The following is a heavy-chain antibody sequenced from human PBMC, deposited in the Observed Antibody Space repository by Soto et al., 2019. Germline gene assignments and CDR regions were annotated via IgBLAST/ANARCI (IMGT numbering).Heavy chain of an antibody. J-gene: IGHJ4*02. D-gene: IGHD1-7*01. CDR1: GGSFSGYY. V-gene: IGHV4-34*01. CDR3: ARLQSRGGNYVLRDY. Sequence: QVQLQQWGAGLLKPSETLSLTCAVYGGSFSGYYWSWIRQPPGKGLEWIREINHSGSTNYNPSLKSRVTISVDTSKNQFSLKLSSVTAADTAVYYCARLQSRGGNYVLRDYWGQGTLVTVSS. CDR2: INHSGST.